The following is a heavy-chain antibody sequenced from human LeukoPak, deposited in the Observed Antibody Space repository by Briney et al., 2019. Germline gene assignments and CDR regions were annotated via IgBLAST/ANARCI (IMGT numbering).Heavy chain of an antibody. CDR3: ARDQTYSGSGIYTYFDY. D-gene: IGHD3-10*01. V-gene: IGHV4-4*07. CDR2: FYTSGST. CDR1: GGSISSFY. J-gene: IGHJ4*02. Sequence: SETLSLTCTVSGGSISSFYWSWIRQPAGKGLEWIGRFYTSGSTNYNPSLKSRVTMSVDTSKNQFSLKLGSVTAADTAVYYCARDQTYSGSGIYTYFDYWGQGILVTVSS.